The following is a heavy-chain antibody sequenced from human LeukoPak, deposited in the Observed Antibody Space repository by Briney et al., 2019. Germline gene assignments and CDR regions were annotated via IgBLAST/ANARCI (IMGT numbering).Heavy chain of an antibody. D-gene: IGHD5-18*01. Sequence: ASVKVSCKASGYTFSSYGFSWVRQAPGQGLEWMGWISAYNGNTNYAQKLQGRVTMTTDTSTSTAYMELRSLRSDDTAVYYCARDLRYSYGSRYYFDYWGQGTLVTVSS. CDR1: GYTFSSYG. CDR3: ARDLRYSYGSRYYFDY. J-gene: IGHJ4*02. CDR2: ISAYNGNT. V-gene: IGHV1-18*01.